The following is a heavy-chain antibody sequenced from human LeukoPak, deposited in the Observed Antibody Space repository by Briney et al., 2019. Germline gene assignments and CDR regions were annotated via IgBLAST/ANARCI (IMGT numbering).Heavy chain of an antibody. J-gene: IGHJ4*02. Sequence: GGSLRLSCATSGFTFSNYAMAWVRQAPGKGLEWVSTISPSGGSTFSADSVRGRFTISRDNSKSTLFLQMNSLRAEDTAVYYCARADYTNYPPYYWGQGTLVTVSS. CDR1: GFTFSNYA. CDR2: ISPSGGST. CDR3: ARADYTNYPPYY. V-gene: IGHV3-23*01. D-gene: IGHD4-11*01.